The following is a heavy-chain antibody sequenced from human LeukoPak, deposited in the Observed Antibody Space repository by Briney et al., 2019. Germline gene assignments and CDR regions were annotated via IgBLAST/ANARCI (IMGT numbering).Heavy chain of an antibody. D-gene: IGHD2-2*01. Sequence: ASVKVSCKASGYTFTGYYMHWVRQAPGQGLEWMGRINPNSGGTNYAQKFQGRVTMTRDTSISTAYMELSRLRSDDTAVYYCAGGSSSKAGLGYYYYMDVWGKGTTVTVSS. CDR3: AGGSSSKAGLGYYYYMDV. CDR1: GYTFTGYY. J-gene: IGHJ6*03. CDR2: INPNSGGT. V-gene: IGHV1-2*06.